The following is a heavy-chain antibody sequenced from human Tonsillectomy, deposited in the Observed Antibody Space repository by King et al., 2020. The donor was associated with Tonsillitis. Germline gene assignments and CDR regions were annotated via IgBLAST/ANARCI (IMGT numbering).Heavy chain of an antibody. J-gene: IGHJ4*02. CDR1: GFTFSSYA. D-gene: IGHD6-13*01. CDR2: ISYDGSNK. Sequence: QLVQSGGGVVQPGRSLRLSCAASGFTFSSYAMHWVRQAPGKGLEWVAVISYDGSNKYYADSVKGRFTISRDNSKNTLYLQMNSLRAEDTAVYYCARSGQQLVLRFDYWGQGTLVTVSS. CDR3: ARSGQQLVLRFDY. V-gene: IGHV3-30-3*01.